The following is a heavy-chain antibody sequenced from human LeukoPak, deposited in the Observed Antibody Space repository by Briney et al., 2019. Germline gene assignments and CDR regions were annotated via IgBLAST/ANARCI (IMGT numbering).Heavy chain of an antibody. J-gene: IGHJ4*02. V-gene: IGHV3-53*01. CDR3: ARSSSYHFDS. CDR2: IYAGGAA. Sequence: GGSLRLSCAASGFTFTTYEMNWVRQAPGKGLEWVSVIYAGGAAYYADYVKGRFTISRDTSNNTLILQMHSLGVEDTAVYYCARSSSYHFDSWGQGTLVTVSS. CDR1: GFTFTTYE. D-gene: IGHD2-2*01.